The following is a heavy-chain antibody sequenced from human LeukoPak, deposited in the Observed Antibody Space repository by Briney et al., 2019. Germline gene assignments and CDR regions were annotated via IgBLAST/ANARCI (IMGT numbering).Heavy chain of an antibody. CDR3: ARAPSEIGGYYPEYFRH. Sequence: GGPLRLSCAASGFTFSTYWMHWVRQAPGKGLVWVSRIKSDGSTNYADSVKGRFTISRDNAKNTVSLQMNSLRAEDTGVYYCARAPSEIGGYYPEYFRHWGQGTLVTVSS. V-gene: IGHV3-74*01. CDR2: IKSDGST. D-gene: IGHD3-22*01. CDR1: GFTFSTYW. J-gene: IGHJ1*01.